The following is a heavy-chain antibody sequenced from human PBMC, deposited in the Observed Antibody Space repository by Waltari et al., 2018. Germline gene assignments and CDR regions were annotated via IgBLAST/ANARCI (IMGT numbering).Heavy chain of an antibody. D-gene: IGHD3-16*02. J-gene: IGHJ3*02. Sequence: QVQLVQSGAEVKKPGASVKVSCKVSGYTLTELSMHWVRQAPGKGLEWMGGIDPEDGATIYALKLQGRVTMNDDTSTDTAYMELSSMRSEDTAVYYCAHGGSYHTRGAFDIWGQGTMVTVSS. CDR3: AHGGSYHTRGAFDI. V-gene: IGHV1-24*01. CDR1: GYTLTELS. CDR2: IDPEDGAT.